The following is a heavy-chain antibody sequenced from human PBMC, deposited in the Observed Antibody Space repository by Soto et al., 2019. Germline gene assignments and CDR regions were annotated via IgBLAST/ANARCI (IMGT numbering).Heavy chain of an antibody. Sequence: EVQLLESGGGLVQPGGSLRLSCAASGFTFSSYAMSWVRQAPGKGLEWVSVIYSGGSTYYADSVKGRFTISRDNSKNTLYLQMNSLRAEDTAVYYCARDPRGGGNPFGDYWGQGTLVTVSS. CDR1: GFTFSSYA. CDR2: IYSGGST. J-gene: IGHJ4*02. CDR3: ARDPRGGGNPFGDY. V-gene: IGHV3-23*03. D-gene: IGHD2-15*01.